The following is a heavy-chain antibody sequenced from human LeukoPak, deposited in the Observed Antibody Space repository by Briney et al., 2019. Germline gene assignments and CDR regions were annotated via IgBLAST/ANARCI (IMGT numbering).Heavy chain of an antibody. Sequence: PGRSLRLSCAASGFTFSSYAMSWVRQAPGKGLEWVSAISGSGGSTYYADSVKGRFTISRDNSKNILYIQMNNLRVEDTAVYYCATVVGASPDYFDYWGQGTLVTVSS. CDR2: ISGSGGST. D-gene: IGHD3-10*01. CDR3: ATVVGASPDYFDY. CDR1: GFTFSSYA. V-gene: IGHV3-23*01. J-gene: IGHJ4*02.